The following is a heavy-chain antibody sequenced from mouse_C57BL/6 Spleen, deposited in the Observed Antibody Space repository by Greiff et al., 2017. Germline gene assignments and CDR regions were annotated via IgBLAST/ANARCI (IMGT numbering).Heavy chain of an antibody. J-gene: IGHJ4*01. CDR3: ATSYYYGQDYYAMDY. D-gene: IGHD1-1*01. CDR1: GYTFTDHT. Sequence: QVQLQQSDAELVKPGASVKISCKVSGYTFTDHTIHWMKQRPEQGLEWIGYIYPRDGSTKYNEKFKGKATLTADKSSSTAYMQLNSLTSEDSAVYFCATSYYYGQDYYAMDYWGQGTSVTVSS. V-gene: IGHV1-78*01. CDR2: IYPRDGST.